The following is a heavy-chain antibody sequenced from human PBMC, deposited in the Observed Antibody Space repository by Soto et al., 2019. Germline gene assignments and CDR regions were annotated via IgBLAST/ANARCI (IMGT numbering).Heavy chain of an antibody. V-gene: IGHV4-34*01. CDR2: INHSGST. D-gene: IGHD2-2*01. CDR1: GGSFSVYY. Sequence: SETLSLTCAVYGGSFSVYYWSWIRHPPGKGLEWIGEINHSGSTNYNPSLKSRVTISVDTSKNQFSLKLSSVTAADTAVYYCTNGKVYCSSTSCSHSFYYFDYWGQGTLVTVSS. CDR3: TNGKVYCSSTSCSHSFYYFDY. J-gene: IGHJ4*02.